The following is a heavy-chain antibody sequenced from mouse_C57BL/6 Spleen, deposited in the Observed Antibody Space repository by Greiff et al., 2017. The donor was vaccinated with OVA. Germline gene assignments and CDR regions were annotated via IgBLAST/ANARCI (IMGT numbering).Heavy chain of an antibody. Sequence: VQLQQSGPELVKPGASVKISCKASGYTFTDYYMNWVKQSHGKSLEWIGDINPNNGGTSYNQKFKGKATLTVDKSSSTAYMELRSLTSEDSAVYYCASHQTAQAPWFAYWGQGTLVTVSA. V-gene: IGHV1-26*01. CDR2: INPNNGGT. J-gene: IGHJ3*01. D-gene: IGHD3-2*02. CDR3: ASHQTAQAPWFAY. CDR1: GYTFTDYY.